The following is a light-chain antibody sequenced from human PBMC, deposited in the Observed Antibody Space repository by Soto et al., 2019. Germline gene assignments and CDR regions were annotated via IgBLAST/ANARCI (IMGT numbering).Light chain of an antibody. CDR2: DAY. CDR3: QQRSNWPLT. Sequence: EIVLTQSPATLSLSPGERATLSCRASQSVSSYLAWYQQKPGQAPRLLIYDAYNRATGIPARFSGSGSGTDFTLTISSLEPEDFAVYYCQQRSNWPLTFGGGTKVKIK. CDR1: QSVSSY. V-gene: IGKV3-11*01. J-gene: IGKJ4*01.